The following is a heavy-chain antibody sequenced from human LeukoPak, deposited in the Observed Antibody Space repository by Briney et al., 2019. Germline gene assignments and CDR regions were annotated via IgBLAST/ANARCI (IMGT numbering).Heavy chain of an antibody. Sequence: GGSLRLSCAASGFTFSSYSMNWVRQAPGKGLEWVSTISSTSSYIYYADSVKGRFTISRDNARNSLYLQMNSLRAEDTAVYYCARTITMIVVVITGGMDVWGQGTTVTVSS. D-gene: IGHD3-22*01. CDR1: GFTFSSYS. CDR3: ARTITMIVVVITGGMDV. CDR2: ISSTSSYI. J-gene: IGHJ6*02. V-gene: IGHV3-21*04.